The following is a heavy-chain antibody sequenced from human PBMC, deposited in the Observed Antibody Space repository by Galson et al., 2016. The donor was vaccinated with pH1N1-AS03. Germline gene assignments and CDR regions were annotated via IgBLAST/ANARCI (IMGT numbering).Heavy chain of an antibody. V-gene: IGHV6-1*01. Sequence: CAISWHSVSRNIYAWNWIRHSPSRGLEGLGWTYWSSRWYIDYALALNSRRTINPDTSKNQFSLQLTSVIPDDTAVYYCSRGRYYGFDIWGQGAKLTVSS. D-gene: IGHD5-18*01. J-gene: IGHJ3*02. CDR3: SRGRYYGFDI. CDR1: WHSVSRNIYA. CDR2: TYWSSRWYI.